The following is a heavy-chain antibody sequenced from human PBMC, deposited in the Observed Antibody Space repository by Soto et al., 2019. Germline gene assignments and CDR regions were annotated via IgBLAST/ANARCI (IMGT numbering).Heavy chain of an antibody. Sequence: SETLSLTCTVSGGSISSGDYYWSWIRQPPGKGLEWIGYIYYSGSTYYNPSLKSRVTISVDTSKNQFSLKLSSVTAADTAVYYCARVRVRGWFAPWGQGTLVTVSS. CDR2: IYYSGST. CDR1: GGSISSGDYY. D-gene: IGHD3-10*01. CDR3: ARVRVRGWFAP. V-gene: IGHV4-30-4*01. J-gene: IGHJ5*02.